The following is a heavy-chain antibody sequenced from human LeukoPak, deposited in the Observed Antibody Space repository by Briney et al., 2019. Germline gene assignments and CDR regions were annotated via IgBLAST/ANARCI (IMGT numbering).Heavy chain of an antibody. Sequence: GGSLRLSCAASGLSISDQYMSWVCQAPGKGLEWVSIIQSGGNIYYADSVKGRFTISRDNSKNTVYLQMNSLRAEDTAVYYCARDRGYAMDVWGQGTTVTVSS. V-gene: IGHV3-53*01. CDR1: GLSISDQY. CDR2: IQSGGNI. CDR3: ARDRGYAMDV. J-gene: IGHJ6*02. D-gene: IGHD1-1*01.